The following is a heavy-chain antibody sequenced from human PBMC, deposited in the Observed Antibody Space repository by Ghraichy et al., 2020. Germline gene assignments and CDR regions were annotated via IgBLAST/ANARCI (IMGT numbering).Heavy chain of an antibody. J-gene: IGHJ5*02. CDR2: IYYSGST. CDR1: GGSISSYY. D-gene: IGHD1-1*01. Sequence: SETLSLTCTVSGGSISSYYWSWIRQPPGKGLEWIGYIYYSGSTNYNPSLKSRVTISVDTSKNQFSLKLSSVTAADTAVYYCARGEVGTGVDPWGQGTLVTVSS. CDR3: ARGEVGTGVDP. V-gene: IGHV4-59*01.